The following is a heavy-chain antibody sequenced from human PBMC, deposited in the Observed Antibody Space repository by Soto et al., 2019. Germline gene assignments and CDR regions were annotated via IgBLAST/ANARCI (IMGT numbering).Heavy chain of an antibody. CDR2: IKSKTEGGTT. CDR1: VFTFSNAW. CDR3: TTDPNDFWSGFY. V-gene: IGHV3-15*01. D-gene: IGHD3-3*01. Sequence: EVQLVESGGGLVKPWGALRLSCAASVFTFSNAWMSWVRKAPGRGLGWVGRIKSKTEGGTTDYAAPVKGRFTISRDDSKNTLYLEMNSLKTEDTAVYYCTTDPNDFWSGFYWGQGTLVTVSS. J-gene: IGHJ4*02.